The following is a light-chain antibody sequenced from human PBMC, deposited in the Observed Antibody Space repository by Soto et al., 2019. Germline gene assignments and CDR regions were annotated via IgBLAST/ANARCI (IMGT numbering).Light chain of an antibody. Sequence: EIVLTQSPGTLSLSPGERATLSCSASQTISGTYLAWYQQKPGQAPRLLIYGASTRATGIPARFSGSGSGTEFTLTISSLQSEDFAVYYCQQFSSYPLTFGGGTKVDIK. CDR2: GAS. V-gene: IGKV3-20*01. CDR3: QQFSSYPLT. CDR1: QTISGTY. J-gene: IGKJ4*01.